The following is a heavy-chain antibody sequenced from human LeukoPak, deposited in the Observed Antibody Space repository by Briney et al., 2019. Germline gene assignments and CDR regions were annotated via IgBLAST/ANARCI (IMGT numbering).Heavy chain of an antibody. J-gene: IGHJ4*02. D-gene: IGHD3-10*01. CDR3: MTRGS. Sequence: GGSLRLSCAASGFTVSSDFMNWVRQAPGKGLEWVSLIYRDGSNYYADSVKGRFTISRDNTENTLYLQMDRLRAEDTALYYCMTRGSWGQGTLVIVSS. CDR2: IYRDGSN. CDR1: GFTVSSDF. V-gene: IGHV3-53*01.